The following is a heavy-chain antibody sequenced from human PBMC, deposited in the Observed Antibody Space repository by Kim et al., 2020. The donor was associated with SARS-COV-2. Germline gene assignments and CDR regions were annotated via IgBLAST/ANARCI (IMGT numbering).Heavy chain of an antibody. CDR3: ARGDLKSIVVGIAPRPYYYDMDV. V-gene: IGHV1-8*01. CDR2: MNPNSGNT. Sequence: ASVKVSCKASGYTFTSYDIHWVRQATGQGLEWMGWMNPNSGNTGYAQKFQGRVTMTRNTSISTAYMELSSLRSEDTAVYYCARGDLKSIVVGIAPRPYYYDMDVGGKGTTDPV. D-gene: IGHD2-21*01. J-gene: IGHJ6*03. CDR1: GYTFTSYD.